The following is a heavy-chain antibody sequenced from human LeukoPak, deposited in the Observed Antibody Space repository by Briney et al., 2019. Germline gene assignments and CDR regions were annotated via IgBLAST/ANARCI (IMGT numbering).Heavy chain of an antibody. J-gene: IGHJ4*02. CDR3: AKGSRNSRPYYFDF. CDR1: GFTVNSNY. CDR2: LYNTGNT. Sequence: GGSLRLSCAASGFTVNSNYLSWVRQAPGKGLEWVSTLYNTGNTYYANSVRGRFSISRDNSKNTLFLQMNSLRAEDTAVYYCAKGSRNSRPYYFDFWGQGTLVTVSS. V-gene: IGHV3-53*01. D-gene: IGHD6-19*01.